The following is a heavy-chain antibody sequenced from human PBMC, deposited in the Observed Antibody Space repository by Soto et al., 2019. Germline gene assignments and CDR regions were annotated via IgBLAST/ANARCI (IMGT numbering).Heavy chain of an antibody. CDR1: GYTFTSYG. D-gene: IGHD1-26*01. CDR2: ISAYNGNT. CDR3: ARLRIVGATFTIDY. Sequence: ASVKVSCKASGYTFTSYGISWVRQAPGQGLEWMGWISAYNGNTNYAQKLQGRVTMTTDTSTSTAYMELRSLRSDDTTMYYCARLRIVGATFTIDYWGQGTLVTVSS. J-gene: IGHJ4*02. V-gene: IGHV1-18*01.